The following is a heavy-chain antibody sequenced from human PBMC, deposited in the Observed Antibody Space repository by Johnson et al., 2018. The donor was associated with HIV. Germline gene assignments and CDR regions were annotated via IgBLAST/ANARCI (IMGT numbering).Heavy chain of an antibody. V-gene: IGHV3-74*01. D-gene: IGHD6-6*01. CDR2: INSDGSST. J-gene: IGHJ3*02. CDR1: GFTFSSYW. CDR3: ARDRKWVAARSGDAFDI. Sequence: EVQLVESGGGVVQPGRSLRLSCAASGFTFSSYWMHWVRQAPGKGLVWVSRINSDGSSTRYADSVKGRFTISRDNAKNTLYLQMNSLRAEDTAVYYCARDRKWVAARSGDAFDIWGQGTMVTVSS.